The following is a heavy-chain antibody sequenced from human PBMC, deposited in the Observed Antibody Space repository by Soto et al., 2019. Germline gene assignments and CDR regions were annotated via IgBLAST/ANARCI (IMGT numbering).Heavy chain of an antibody. J-gene: IGHJ5*02. V-gene: IGHV3-23*01. D-gene: IGHD2-2*01. CDR2: ISSSGDST. CDR3: AKNGYCSGTNCYAPFDP. CDR1: GFTFSSYA. Sequence: GGSLRLSCAASGFTFSSYAMSWVRQAPGKGLEWVSAIISSSGDSTKYADSVKGRFTISRDNSKNTLYLQMNNLRAADTAIYYCAKNGYCSGTNCYAPFDPWGQGTLVTVSS.